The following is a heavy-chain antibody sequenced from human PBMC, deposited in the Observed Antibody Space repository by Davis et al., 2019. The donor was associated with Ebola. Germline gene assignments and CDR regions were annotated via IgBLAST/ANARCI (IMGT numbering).Heavy chain of an antibody. J-gene: IGHJ4*02. CDR2: ISYDGSNK. D-gene: IGHD3-22*01. Sequence: GGSLRLSCAASGFTFSSYAMHWVRQAPGKGLEWVAVISYDGSNKYYADSVKGRFTISRDNSKNTLYLQMNSLRAEDTAVYYCARDTNYYDSSGYYYYFDYWGQGTLVTVSS. CDR3: ARDTNYYDSSGYYYYFDY. V-gene: IGHV3-30*04. CDR1: GFTFSSYA.